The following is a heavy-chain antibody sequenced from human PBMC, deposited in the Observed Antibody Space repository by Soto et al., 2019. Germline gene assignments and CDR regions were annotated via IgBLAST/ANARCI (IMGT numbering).Heavy chain of an antibody. V-gene: IGHV3-30*18. D-gene: IGHD2-15*01. Sequence: QVPLVESGGGVVQPGRSLRLSCAASAFTFSSYGMHWVRQAPGKGLEWVAVISHDGGNKYYADSVKGRFTISRDNSKDTLYLQMNSLRAEDTALYYCAKETYSGPLDYWGQGTLVTVSS. CDR1: AFTFSSYG. CDR2: ISHDGGNK. J-gene: IGHJ4*02. CDR3: AKETYSGPLDY.